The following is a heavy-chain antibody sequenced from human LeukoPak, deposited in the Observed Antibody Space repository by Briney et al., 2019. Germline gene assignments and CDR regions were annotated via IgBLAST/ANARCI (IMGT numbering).Heavy chain of an antibody. CDR1: GGSFSGYY. CDR3: ASSYYDFWSGSDAFDI. CDR2: INHSGST. J-gene: IGHJ3*02. Sequence: PSETLSLTCAVYGGSFSGYYWSWIRQPPGKGLEWIGEINHSGSTNYNPSLKSRVTISVDTSKNQFSLKLSSVTAADTAVYYCASSYYDFWSGSDAFDIWGQGTMVTVSS. D-gene: IGHD3-3*01. V-gene: IGHV4-34*01.